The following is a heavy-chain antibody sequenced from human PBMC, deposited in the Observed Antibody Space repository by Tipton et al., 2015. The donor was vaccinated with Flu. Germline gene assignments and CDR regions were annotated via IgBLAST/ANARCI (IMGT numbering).Heavy chain of an antibody. V-gene: IGHV4-39*07. Sequence: GLVKPSETLSLTCGVSGDSIRSSNYYWGWIRQPPGKGLEWIGNIHYSGSPHYNPSLKSRVTISVDTSKNQFSLRVSSVTAADTAVYYCARRDYSNYVSDPKNWFDPWGQGTLVTVSS. CDR2: IHYSGSP. J-gene: IGHJ5*02. CDR3: ARRDYSNYVSDPKNWFDP. CDR1: GDSIRSSNYY. D-gene: IGHD4-11*01.